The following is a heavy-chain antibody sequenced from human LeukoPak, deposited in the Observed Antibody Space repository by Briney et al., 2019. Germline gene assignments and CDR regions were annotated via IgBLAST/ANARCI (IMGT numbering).Heavy chain of an antibody. D-gene: IGHD4-17*01. J-gene: IGHJ6*03. CDR1: VGIFSSYA. CDR2: IIPIFGTA. V-gene: IGHV1-69*13. CDR3: ATTVTTMGTYYYYMDV. Sequence: ASVNVSCKASVGIFSSYAISWVRQAPGQGLEWMGGIIPIFGTANYAQKFQGRVTITADESTSTAYMELSSLRSEDTAVYYCATTVTTMGTYYYYMDVWGKGTTVTVSS.